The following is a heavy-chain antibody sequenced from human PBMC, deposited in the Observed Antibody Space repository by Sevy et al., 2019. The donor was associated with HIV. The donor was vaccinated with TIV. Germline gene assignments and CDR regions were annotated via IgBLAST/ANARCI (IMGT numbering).Heavy chain of an antibody. CDR1: GYSFTDYY. D-gene: IGHD5-18*01. J-gene: IGHJ6*02. CDR2: INPKNEVT. Sequence: ASVKVSCKASGYSFTDYYMHWVRQAPGQGLEWMAWINPKNEVTNYAQKFQGRVTMTRDTSTSTAYMELTRLRSDDTAVYYCARARTVTTVYYYYGMDVWGQGTTVTVSS. CDR3: ARARTVTTVYYYYGMDV. V-gene: IGHV1-2*02.